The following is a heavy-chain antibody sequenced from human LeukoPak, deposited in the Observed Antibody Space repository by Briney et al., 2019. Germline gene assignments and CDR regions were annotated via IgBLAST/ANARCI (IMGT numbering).Heavy chain of an antibody. J-gene: IGHJ4*02. CDR3: ARDSYGDYYY. Sequence: GGSLRLSCAASGFTFSSYEMNWVRQAPGKGLEWVSYISSSGSTIYYADSVKGRFTISRDNATNSLYLQMNSLRAEDTAVYYWARDSYGDYYYWSQRTLVTVSS. CDR1: GFTFSSYE. D-gene: IGHD4-17*01. V-gene: IGHV3-48*03. CDR2: ISSSGSTI.